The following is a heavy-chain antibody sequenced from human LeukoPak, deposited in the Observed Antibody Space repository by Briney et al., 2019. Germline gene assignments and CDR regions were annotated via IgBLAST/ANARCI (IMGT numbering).Heavy chain of an antibody. CDR2: ISSSSSYI. J-gene: IGHJ4*02. Sequence: GGSLRLSCAASGVTFSSYMMTWVRQAPGKGLEWVSSISSSSSYIYYVDSVKGRFTISRDNAKNSLYLQMNSLRAEDTAVYYCARDLGYSSGPNYWGQGTRVTVSS. V-gene: IGHV3-21*01. D-gene: IGHD6-19*01. CDR1: GVTFSSYM. CDR3: ARDLGYSSGPNY.